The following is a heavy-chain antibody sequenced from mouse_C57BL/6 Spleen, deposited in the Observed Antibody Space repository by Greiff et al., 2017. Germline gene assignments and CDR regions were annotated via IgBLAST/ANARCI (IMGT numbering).Heavy chain of an antibody. CDR3: ASLTGTGAY. CDR1: GYSITSGYY. D-gene: IGHD4-1*01. CDR2: ISYDGSN. J-gene: IGHJ3*01. V-gene: IGHV3-6*01. Sequence: EVQLQQSGPGLVKPSQSLSLTCSVTGYSITSGYYWNWIRQFPGNKLEWMGYISYDGSNNYNPSLKNRISITRDTSKNQFFLKLNSVTTEDTATYYCASLTGTGAYWGQGTLVTVSA.